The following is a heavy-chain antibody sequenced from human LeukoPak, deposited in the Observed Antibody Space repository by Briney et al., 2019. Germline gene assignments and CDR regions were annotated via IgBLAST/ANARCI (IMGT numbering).Heavy chain of an antibody. CDR3: ARENGYRYDY. J-gene: IGHJ4*02. CDR2: IYYSGST. D-gene: IGHD5-18*01. V-gene: IGHV4-59*01. CDR1: GGPITSYY. Sequence: SDTLSLICTVSGGPITSYYWSWLRQPPGRGLEWIGSIYYSGSTNYNPSLKSRVTISVDTSKNQFSLKLSSVTAADTALYYCARENGYRYDYWGQGTLVTVSS.